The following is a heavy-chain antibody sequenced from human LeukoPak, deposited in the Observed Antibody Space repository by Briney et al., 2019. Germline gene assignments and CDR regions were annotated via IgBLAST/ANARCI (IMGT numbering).Heavy chain of an antibody. V-gene: IGHV1-69*06. J-gene: IGHJ3*02. CDR3: ARCTVVRGVIITRIFLDAFDI. Sequence: ASVKVSCKASGGTFSSYAISWVRQAPGQGLEWMGGIIPIFGTANYAQKFQGRVTITADKSTSTAYMELSSLRSEDTAVYYCARCTVVRGVIITRIFLDAFDIWGQGTMVTVSS. CDR2: IIPIFGTA. CDR1: GGTFSSYA. D-gene: IGHD3-10*01.